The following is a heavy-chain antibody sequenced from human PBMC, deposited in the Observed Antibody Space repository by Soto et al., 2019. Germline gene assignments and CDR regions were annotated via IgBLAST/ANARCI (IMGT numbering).Heavy chain of an antibody. J-gene: IGHJ5*02. Sequence: VQLRQSGPGLVKPSGTLSLTCAVSGGSISSSNWWTWVRQAPGKGLEWIGEIYHSGNTYYNPSLKGRVTIPVDNSNNQSSLKLNSLTAAATAVYYCATLPPRVVASLLPIPTWGQGTLVTVSS. CDR3: ATLPPRVVASLLPIPT. CDR2: IYHSGNT. CDR1: GGSISSSNW. D-gene: IGHD1-26*01. V-gene: IGHV4-4*02.